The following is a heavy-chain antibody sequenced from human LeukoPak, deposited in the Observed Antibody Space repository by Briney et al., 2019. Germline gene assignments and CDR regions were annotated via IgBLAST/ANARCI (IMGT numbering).Heavy chain of an antibody. V-gene: IGHV3-21*01. Sequence: PGGSLRLSCAASGFTFSSYSMNWVRQAPGKGLEWVSSISSSSSYIYYADSVKGRFTISRDNAKNSLYLQMNSLRAEDTAVYYCARDGYYYDILTGYHGAFFDYWGQGTLVTVSS. CDR3: ARDGYYYDILTGYHGAFFDY. D-gene: IGHD3-9*01. CDR1: GFTFSSYS. CDR2: ISSSSSYI. J-gene: IGHJ4*02.